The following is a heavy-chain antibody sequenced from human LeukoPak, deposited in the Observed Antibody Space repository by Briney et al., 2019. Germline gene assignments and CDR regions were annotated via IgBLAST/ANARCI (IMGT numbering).Heavy chain of an antibody. J-gene: IGHJ5*02. Sequence: PSQTLSLTCTVSGGSISSGSYYWRWIRQPAGKGLEWIGRIYTSGSTNYNPSLKSRVTISVDTSKNQFSLKLSSVTAADTAVYYCARGKRVTMVRGVIIGWFDPWGQGTLVTVSS. CDR2: IYTSGST. CDR3: ARGKRVTMVRGVIIGWFDP. V-gene: IGHV4-61*02. D-gene: IGHD3-10*01. CDR1: GGSISSGSYY.